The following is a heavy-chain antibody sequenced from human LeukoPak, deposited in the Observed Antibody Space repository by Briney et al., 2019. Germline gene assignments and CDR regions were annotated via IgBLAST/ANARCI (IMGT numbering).Heavy chain of an antibody. J-gene: IGHJ3*02. V-gene: IGHV3-74*01. CDR1: GFTFSNSW. Sequence: GGSLRLSCAASGFTFSNSWMHWVRQAPGKGLVWVSRINSDGSSTSYADSVRGRFTISRDNAKNSLYLQMNSLRAEDTAVYYCARRTSGAFAIWGQGTKVTVSS. CDR2: INSDGSST. CDR3: ARRTSGAFAI.